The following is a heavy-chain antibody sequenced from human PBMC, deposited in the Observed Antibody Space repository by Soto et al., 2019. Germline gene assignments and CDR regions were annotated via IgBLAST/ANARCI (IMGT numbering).Heavy chain of an antibody. J-gene: IGHJ4*02. CDR2: INAGNGNT. Sequence: ASVKVSCKASGYTFTSYAMHWVRQAPGQRLEWMGWINAGNGNTKYSQKFQGRVTITRDTSASTAYMELSSLRSEDTAVYYCARLMVYARRVPLYFDYWGQGTLVTVSS. V-gene: IGHV1-3*01. CDR3: ARLMVYARRVPLYFDY. D-gene: IGHD2-8*01. CDR1: GYTFTSYA.